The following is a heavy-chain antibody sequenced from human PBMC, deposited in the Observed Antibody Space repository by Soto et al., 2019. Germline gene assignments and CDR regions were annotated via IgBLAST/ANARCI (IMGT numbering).Heavy chain of an antibody. CDR3: EKVFGITIFGGFYGMDV. CDR1: GFTFSSYA. CDR2: ISGSGGST. J-gene: IGHJ6*02. D-gene: IGHD3-3*01. V-gene: IGHV3-23*01. Sequence: PGWSLRLSCAASGFTFSSYAMSWVRQAPGKGLEWVSAISGSGGSTYYADSVKGRFTISRDNSKNTLYLQMNSLRAEDTAVYYCEKVFGITIFGGFYGMDVWGQGNTVTVSS.